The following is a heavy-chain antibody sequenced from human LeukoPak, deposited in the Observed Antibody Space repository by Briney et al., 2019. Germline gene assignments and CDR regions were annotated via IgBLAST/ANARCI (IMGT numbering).Heavy chain of an antibody. CDR3: AKEDGELPAY. V-gene: IGHV3-30*18. J-gene: IGHJ4*02. D-gene: IGHD1-26*01. CDR1: GFTFSSYG. Sequence: GRSLRLSCAASGFTFSSYGMHWVRQAPGKGLEWVAVISYDGSDKYYADSVKGRFTISRDNSKNTLYLQMNSLRAEDTAVYYCAKEDGELPAYWGQGTLVTVSS. CDR2: ISYDGSDK.